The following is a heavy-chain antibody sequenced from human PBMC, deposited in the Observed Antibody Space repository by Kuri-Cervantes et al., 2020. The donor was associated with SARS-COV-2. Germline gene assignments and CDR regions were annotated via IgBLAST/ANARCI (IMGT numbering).Heavy chain of an antibody. CDR3: AKEEKVLRFLEWLGGMDV. Sequence: GESLKISCAASGFTFSSYAMSWVRQAPGKGLEWVSAISGSGGSTYYADSAKGRFTISRDNSKNTLYLQMNSLRAEDTAVYYCAKEEKVLRFLEWLGGMDVWGQGTTVTVSS. J-gene: IGHJ6*02. V-gene: IGHV3-23*01. D-gene: IGHD3-3*01. CDR1: GFTFSSYA. CDR2: ISGSGGST.